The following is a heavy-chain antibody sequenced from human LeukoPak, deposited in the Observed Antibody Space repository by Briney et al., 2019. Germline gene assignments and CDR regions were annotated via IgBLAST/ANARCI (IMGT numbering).Heavy chain of an antibody. CDR3: ASSIAAAGTGFDY. CDR1: GYTFTNYY. V-gene: IGHV1-46*03. D-gene: IGHD6-13*01. J-gene: IGHJ4*02. CDR2: INPSGGST. Sequence: ASVKVSCKASGYTFTNYYMHWVRQAPGQGLEWMGIINPSGGSTSYAQKFQGRVTMTRDTSTSTVYMELSSLRSEDTAVYYCASSIAAAGTGFDYWGQGTLVTVSS.